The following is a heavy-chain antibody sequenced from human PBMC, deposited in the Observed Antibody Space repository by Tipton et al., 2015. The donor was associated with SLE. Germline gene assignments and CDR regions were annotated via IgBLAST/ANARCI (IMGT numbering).Heavy chain of an antibody. J-gene: IGHJ5*02. CDR1: GGSISSSSYY. CDR2: IYYSGST. CDR3: ARSIAVAGRPDWFDP. Sequence: TLSLTCTVSGGSISSSSYYWGWIRQPPGKGLEWIGSIYYSGSTYYNPSLQSRVTISVDTSKNQFSLKLSSVTAADTAVYYCARSIAVAGRPDWFDPWGQGTLVTVSS. D-gene: IGHD6-19*01. V-gene: IGHV4-39*01.